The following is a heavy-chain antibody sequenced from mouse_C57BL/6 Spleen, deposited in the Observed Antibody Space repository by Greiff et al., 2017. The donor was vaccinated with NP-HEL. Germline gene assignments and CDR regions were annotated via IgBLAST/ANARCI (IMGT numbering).Heavy chain of an antibody. Sequence: EVKLVESGAELVRPGASVKLSCTASGFNIKDYYMHWVKQRPEQGLEWIGRIDPEDGDTEYAPKFQGKATMTADTSSNTAYLQLSSLTSEDTAVYYCTFITTVVATRYFDVWGTGTTVTVSS. D-gene: IGHD1-1*01. CDR2: IDPEDGDT. CDR1: GFNIKDYY. J-gene: IGHJ1*03. CDR3: TFITTVVATRYFDV. V-gene: IGHV14-1*01.